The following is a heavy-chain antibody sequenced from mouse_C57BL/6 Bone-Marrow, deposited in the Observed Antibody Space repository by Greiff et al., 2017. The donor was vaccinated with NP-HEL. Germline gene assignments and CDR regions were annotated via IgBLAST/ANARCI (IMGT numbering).Heavy chain of an antibody. CDR3: ASRDGWLPGYFDY. J-gene: IGHJ2*01. CDR1: GYTFTSYW. D-gene: IGHD2-3*01. V-gene: IGHV1-72*01. CDR2: IDPNSGGT. Sequence: VQLQQSGAELVKPGASVKLSCKASGYTFTSYWMHWVKQRPGRGLEWIGRIDPNSGGTKYNEKFKSKATLTVDKPSSTAYLQLSSRTSKDSAVYYCASRDGWLPGYFDYWGQGTTLTVSS.